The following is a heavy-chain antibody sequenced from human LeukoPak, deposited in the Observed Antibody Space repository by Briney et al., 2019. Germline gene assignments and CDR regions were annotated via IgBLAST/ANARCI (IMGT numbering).Heavy chain of an antibody. CDR1: GYSISSGYY. CDR2: IYHSGST. J-gene: IGHJ6*04. Sequence: PSETLSLTCAVSGYSISSGYYWGWIRQPPGKGLEWIGSIYHSGSTYYNPSLKSRVTISVDTSKNQFSLKLSSVTAADTAVYYCARGLRYMMDVWGKGTTVTVSS. V-gene: IGHV4-38-2*01. CDR3: ARGLRYMMDV. D-gene: IGHD1-14*01.